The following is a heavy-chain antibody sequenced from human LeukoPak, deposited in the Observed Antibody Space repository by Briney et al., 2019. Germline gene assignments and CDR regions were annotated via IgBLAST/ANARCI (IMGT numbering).Heavy chain of an antibody. CDR2: INQDGSEK. Sequence: LGGSLRLSCGASGFTFDDYWMSWVRQAPGQGLEWVANINQDGSEKYYLDSAKGRFTISRDNARNSLYLQVNSLRAEDTAVYYCARGGTSGYSSTRHFWGGNYYFDYWGQGSLVTVSS. V-gene: IGHV3-7*01. D-gene: IGHD2-2*01. CDR1: GFTFDDYW. CDR3: ARGGTSGYSSTRHFWGGNYYFDY. J-gene: IGHJ4*02.